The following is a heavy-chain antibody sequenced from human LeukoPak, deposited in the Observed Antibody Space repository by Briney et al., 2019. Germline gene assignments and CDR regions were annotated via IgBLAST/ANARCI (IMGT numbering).Heavy chain of an antibody. J-gene: IGHJ4*02. CDR1: GFTVSSNY. Sequence: GGSLRLSCAASGFTVSSNYMSWVRQAPGKGLEWVSVIYSGGSTYYADSVRGRFTISRDNSKNTLYLQMNSLRAEDTAVYYCAKDTGSGYDYFSYYFDYWGQGTLVTVSS. CDR3: AKDTGSGYDYFSYYFDY. CDR2: IYSGGST. V-gene: IGHV3-53*01. D-gene: IGHD5-12*01.